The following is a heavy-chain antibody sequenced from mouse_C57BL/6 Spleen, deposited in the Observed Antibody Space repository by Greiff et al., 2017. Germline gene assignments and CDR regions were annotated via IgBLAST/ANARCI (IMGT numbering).Heavy chain of an antibody. CDR1: GYTFTDYS. CDR2: IYPRDGST. V-gene: IGHV1-78*01. CDR3: GRTKGYGNWLGY. Sequence: VQLQQSDAELVKPGASVKISCKVSGYTFTDYSIHWMQQRPEQGLEWIGYIYPRDGSTTYNEKFKGKATLTADKSSSPAYMQINSLTSADAAVYICGRTKGYGNWLGYWGQGTLVTVAA. J-gene: IGHJ3*01. D-gene: IGHD1-1*02.